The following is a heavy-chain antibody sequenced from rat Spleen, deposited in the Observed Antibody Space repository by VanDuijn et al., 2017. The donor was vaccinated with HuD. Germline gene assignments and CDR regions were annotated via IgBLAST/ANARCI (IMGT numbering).Heavy chain of an antibody. D-gene: IGHD2-1*01. V-gene: IGHV5-25*01. CDR1: GFSFSDHY. J-gene: IGHJ3*01. CDR2: ISTGGGST. Sequence: EVQLVESGGGLVQPGGSLILSCAASGFSFSDHYMTWVRQAPTKGLEWVAYISTGGGSTYYRDSVKGRFTVSRDNAQSTLYLQMDSLRSEDTATYYCVRFVFRYDRGWFAYWGQGTLVTVSS. CDR3: VRFVFRYDRGWFAY.